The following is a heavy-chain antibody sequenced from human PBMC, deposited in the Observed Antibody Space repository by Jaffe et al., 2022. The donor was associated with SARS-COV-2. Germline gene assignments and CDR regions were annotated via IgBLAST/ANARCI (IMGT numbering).Heavy chain of an antibody. Sequence: QVQLQESGPGLVKPSETLSLTCTVSGGSISSYYWSWIRQPPGKGLEWIGYIYYSGSTNYNPSLKSRVTISVDTSKNQFSLKLSSVTAADTAVYYCAREVVYANSNPFDIWGQGTMVTVSS. CDR2: IYYSGST. J-gene: IGHJ3*02. V-gene: IGHV4-59*01. D-gene: IGHD2-8*02. CDR1: GGSISSYY. CDR3: AREVVYANSNPFDI.